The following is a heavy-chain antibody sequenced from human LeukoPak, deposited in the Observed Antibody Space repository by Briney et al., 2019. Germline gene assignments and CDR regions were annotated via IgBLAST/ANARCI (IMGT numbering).Heavy chain of an antibody. J-gene: IGHJ6*02. CDR1: GFPFSSYA. V-gene: IGHV3-64D*09. Sequence: QPGGSLRLSCSASGFPFSSYATHWVRQAPENGLEYVSAISDSGGSTYYADSVKGRFTISRDNSKNTLYLQMSSLRAEDTAVYFCVRGYSFGPYGMDVWGQGTTVTVSS. CDR2: ISDSGGST. D-gene: IGHD2-15*01. CDR3: VRGYSFGPYGMDV.